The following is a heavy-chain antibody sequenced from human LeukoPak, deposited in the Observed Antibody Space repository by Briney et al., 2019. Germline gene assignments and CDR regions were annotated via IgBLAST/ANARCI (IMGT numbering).Heavy chain of an antibody. CDR1: GFTFSGYA. Sequence: GGSLRLSCAASGFTFSGYAMHWVRQAPGKGLEWVAVISYDGSNKYYADSVKDRFTISRDNSKNTLYLQMNSLRAEDTAVYYCARAGYSSGWAFDYWGRGTLVTVSS. CDR3: ARAGYSSGWAFDY. D-gene: IGHD6-19*01. CDR2: ISYDGSNK. J-gene: IGHJ4*02. V-gene: IGHV3-30*04.